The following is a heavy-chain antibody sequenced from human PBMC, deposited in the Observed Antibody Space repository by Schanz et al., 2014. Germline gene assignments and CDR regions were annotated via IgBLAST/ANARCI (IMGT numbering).Heavy chain of an antibody. CDR3: ARKVVATIGGYYDN. D-gene: IGHD5-12*01. Sequence: EVHLVESGGGLVQPGGSLRLSCAASGITFSSHSFNWVRQARGKGLEWVSAMNESHSTIYYADSVRGRFTISRDNAENTLFLQMNSLRAEDTAVYYCARKVVATIGGYYDNWGQGTLVIVSS. CDR2: MNESHSTI. J-gene: IGHJ4*02. CDR1: GITFSSHS. V-gene: IGHV3-23*04.